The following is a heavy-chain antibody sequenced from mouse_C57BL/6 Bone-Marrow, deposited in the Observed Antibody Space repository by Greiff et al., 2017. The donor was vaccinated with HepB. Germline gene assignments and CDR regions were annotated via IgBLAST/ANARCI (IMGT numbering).Heavy chain of an antibody. CDR3: ASYYYGSSYRYFDV. CDR1: GYTFTSYW. Sequence: VQLQQPGAELVKPGASVKLSCKASGYTFTSYWMHWVKQRPGQGLEWIGMIHPNSGSTNYNEKFKSKATLTVDKSSSTAYMQLSSLTSEDSAVYYCASYYYGSSYRYFDVWGTGTTVTVSS. CDR2: IHPNSGST. D-gene: IGHD1-1*01. J-gene: IGHJ1*03. V-gene: IGHV1-64*01.